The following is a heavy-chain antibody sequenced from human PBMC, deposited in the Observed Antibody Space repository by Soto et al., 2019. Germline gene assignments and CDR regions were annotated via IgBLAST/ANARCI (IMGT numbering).Heavy chain of an antibody. V-gene: IGHV3-30*18. J-gene: IGHJ4*02. Sequence: QVQLVESGGGVVQPGRSLRLSCAASGFTFSSYGMHWVRQAPGKGLEWVAVISYDGSNKYYADSVKGRFTISRDNSKNTLYLQMNSLRAEDTAVYYCAKGSIGYYDSSGYLRGPFDYWGQGTLVTVSS. CDR1: GFTFSSYG. CDR2: ISYDGSNK. CDR3: AKGSIGYYDSSGYLRGPFDY. D-gene: IGHD3-22*01.